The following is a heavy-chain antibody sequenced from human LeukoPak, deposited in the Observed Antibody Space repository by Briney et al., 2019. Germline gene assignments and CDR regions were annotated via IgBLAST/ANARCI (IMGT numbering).Heavy chain of an antibody. CDR2: IIPIFGTA. CDR1: GGTFSSYA. CDR3: ARDRGGTGDFDY. Sequence: ASVKVSCKASGGTFSSYAISWVRQAPGQGLEWMGGIIPIFGTANYAQKFQGRVTITADESTSTAYMELSSLRSEDTAVYYCARDRGGTGDFDYWGQGTLVTVSS. J-gene: IGHJ4*02. V-gene: IGHV1-69*13. D-gene: IGHD1-1*01.